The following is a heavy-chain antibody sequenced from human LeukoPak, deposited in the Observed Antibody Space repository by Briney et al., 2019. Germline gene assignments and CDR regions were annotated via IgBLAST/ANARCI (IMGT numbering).Heavy chain of an antibody. CDR3: ARHGHYYDSSGYSFDY. D-gene: IGHD3-22*01. V-gene: IGHV4-59*08. CDR1: GGSVSSYY. Sequence: SETLSLTCTVSGGSVSSYYWSWIRQPPGKGLEGIGYIYYSGSTNYNPSLKSRVTISVDTSKNQFSLKLSSVTAADTAVYYCARHGHYYDSSGYSFDYWGQGTLVTVSS. J-gene: IGHJ4*02. CDR2: IYYSGST.